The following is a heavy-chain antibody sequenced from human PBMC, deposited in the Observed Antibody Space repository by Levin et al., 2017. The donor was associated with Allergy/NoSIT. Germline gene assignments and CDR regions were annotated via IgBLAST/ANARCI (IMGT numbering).Heavy chain of an antibody. D-gene: IGHD2-2*01. V-gene: IGHV3-23*01. CDR2: ISGSGSSP. J-gene: IGHJ4*02. Sequence: PGGSLRLSCEASGFTFRDYSMNWVRQAPGKGLEWVSGISGSGSSPYYADSVRGRFTISRDNSQNPLFLEMHSLRAEDTAVYYCAKDGCSSISCYPNFWGQGTLVTVSS. CDR3: AKDGCSSISCYPNF. CDR1: GFTFRDYS.